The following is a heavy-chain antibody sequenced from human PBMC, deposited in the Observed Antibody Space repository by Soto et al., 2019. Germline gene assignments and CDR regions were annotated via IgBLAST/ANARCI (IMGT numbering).Heavy chain of an antibody. CDR1: GGSIINYY. V-gene: IGHV4-59*01. CDR3: GRTNAFDF. J-gene: IGHJ3*01. Sequence: PSETLSLTCTVSGGSIINYYWNWIRQPPGKGLEWIGYIYNSGSTNSNPSLKSRVTISVDTSKNQFSLKLSYVTAADTAVYYCGRTNAFDFWGKGTLVTVSS. CDR2: IYNSGST.